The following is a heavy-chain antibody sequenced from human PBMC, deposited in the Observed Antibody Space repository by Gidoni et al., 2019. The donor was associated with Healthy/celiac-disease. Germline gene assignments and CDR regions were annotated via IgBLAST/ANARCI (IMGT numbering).Heavy chain of an antibody. D-gene: IGHD1-26*01. J-gene: IGHJ4*02. V-gene: IGHV4-39*01. CDR2: IYYSGST. Sequence: QLQLQESGPGLVQHSETLSLTCTVSGGSISSSSYYWGWIRQPPGKGLEWIGSIYYSGSTYYNPSLKSRVTISVDTSKNQFSLKLSSVTAADTAVYYCASVGATDYFDYWGQGTLVTVSS. CDR3: ASVGATDYFDY. CDR1: GGSISSSSYY.